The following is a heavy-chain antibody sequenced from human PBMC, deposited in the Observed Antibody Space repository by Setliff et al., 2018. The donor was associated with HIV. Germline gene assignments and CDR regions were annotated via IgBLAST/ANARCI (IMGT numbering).Heavy chain of an antibody. Sequence: SETLSLTCTVSGGSISSSSYYWTWIRQPAGKGLEWIGRIYSTGSTNYNPSLKSRVTISVDTSKNRFSLKLSSVTAADTAVYYCARQDQYVDCGYYVGFYGMDVWGQGTTVTVSS. J-gene: IGHJ6*02. D-gene: IGHD3-22*01. CDR2: IYSTGST. CDR1: GGSISSSSYY. V-gene: IGHV4-61*02. CDR3: ARQDQYVDCGYYVGFYGMDV.